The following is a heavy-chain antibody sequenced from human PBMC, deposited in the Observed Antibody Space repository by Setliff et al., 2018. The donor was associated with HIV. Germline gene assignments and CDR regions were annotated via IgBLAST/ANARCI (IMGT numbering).Heavy chain of an antibody. CDR2: ISSSGTTI. CDR3: ARPNYYDSSGSFDC. CDR1: GFTFSDYY. Sequence: GGSLRLSCAGSGFTFSDYYMNWVRQAPGKGLEWVSYISSSGTTIYYADSVKGRFTISRDNAKNSLYLQMNSPRAEDTAVYYCARPNYYDSSGSFDCWGQGTLVTVSS. V-gene: IGHV3-11*04. J-gene: IGHJ4*02. D-gene: IGHD3-22*01.